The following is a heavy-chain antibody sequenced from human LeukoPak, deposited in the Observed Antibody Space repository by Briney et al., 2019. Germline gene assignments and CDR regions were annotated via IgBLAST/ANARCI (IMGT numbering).Heavy chain of an antibody. Sequence: GGSLRLSCAASGFTFSSYWMHWVRQGPGKGLVWVSRINSDGRSTNYADSVKGRFTISRDNAKNTLYLQMNSLRVEDTAVYYCARETSGWPNWFDPWGEGTLVTSSA. CDR3: ARETSGWPNWFDP. CDR1: GFTFSSYW. J-gene: IGHJ5*02. CDR2: INSDGRST. V-gene: IGHV3-74*01. D-gene: IGHD6-19*01.